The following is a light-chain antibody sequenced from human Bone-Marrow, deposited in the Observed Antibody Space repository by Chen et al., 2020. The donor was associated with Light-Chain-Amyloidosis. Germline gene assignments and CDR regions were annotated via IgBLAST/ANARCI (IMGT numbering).Light chain of an antibody. Sequence: QSALTQPASVSGSPGQSITISCTGTSSDVGGDNHVSWYQQHPDKATKLMIYEVTNRPSWVPGRFSGSKSDNTASLTISGLQTDDEADYFCSSYTITNTLVFGSGTRVTVL. CDR2: EVT. J-gene: IGLJ1*01. CDR1: SSDVGGDNH. V-gene: IGLV2-14*01. CDR3: SSYTITNTLV.